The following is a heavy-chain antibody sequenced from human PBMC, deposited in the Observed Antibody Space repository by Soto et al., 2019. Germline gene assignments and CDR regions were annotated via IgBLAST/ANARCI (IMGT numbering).Heavy chain of an antibody. D-gene: IGHD3-10*01. CDR1: GGSISSSSSY. V-gene: IGHV4-39*01. CDR3: ARQSYLNSGNYYDRPFDF. CDR2: IYYSGNT. Sequence: PSETLSLTCTVSGGSISSSSSYWGWIRQPPGKGLEWIGSIYYSGNTYYNPSLKSRVTISVDTAKKQFSLKLSSVTAADTAVYYCARQSYLNSGNYYDRPFDFWGQGTLVTVSS. J-gene: IGHJ4*02.